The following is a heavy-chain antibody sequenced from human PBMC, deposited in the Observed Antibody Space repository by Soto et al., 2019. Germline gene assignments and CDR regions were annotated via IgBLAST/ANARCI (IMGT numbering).Heavy chain of an antibody. D-gene: IGHD6-13*01. V-gene: IGHV4-34*01. CDR3: ARLMRMSSSWYIWDWFDP. Sequence: SETLSLTCAVYGGSFSGYYWSWIRQPPGKGLEWIGEINHSGSTNYNPSLKSRVTISVDTSKNQFSLKLSSVTAADTAVYYCARLMRMSSSWYIWDWFDPWGQGTLVTVSS. J-gene: IGHJ5*02. CDR1: GGSFSGYY. CDR2: INHSGST.